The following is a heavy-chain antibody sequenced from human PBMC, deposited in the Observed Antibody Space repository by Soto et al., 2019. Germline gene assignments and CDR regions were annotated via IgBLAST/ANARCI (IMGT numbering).Heavy chain of an antibody. D-gene: IGHD5-12*01. CDR2: INPNGGAT. CDR1: GDSFSAYY. V-gene: IGHV1-2*02. J-gene: IGHJ6*03. Sequence: QVQLVQSGAEVKKPGASVKVSCKTSGDSFSAYYLHWVRQAPGQGLEWLGWINPNGGATKYAQTFRGRVAMTRDTSIRTAYLELNSLRSDDTAIYYCARESGGATATLDYYYFYMDVWGKGTTVTVSS. CDR3: ARESGGATATLDYYYFYMDV.